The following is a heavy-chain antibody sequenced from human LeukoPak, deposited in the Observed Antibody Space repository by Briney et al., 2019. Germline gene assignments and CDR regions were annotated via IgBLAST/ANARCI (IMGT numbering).Heavy chain of an antibody. J-gene: IGHJ4*02. Sequence: SETLSLTCTVSGYSISGGYYWGWIRQPPGKGLEWIGSIYHSGSSYYNPSLKSRVTISIDTSKNQFSLKLSSVTAADTAVYYCARGDLQYPLGGYWGQGTLVTVSS. CDR2: IYHSGSS. CDR3: ARGDLQYPLGGY. V-gene: IGHV4-38-2*02. D-gene: IGHD4-11*01. CDR1: GYSISGGYY.